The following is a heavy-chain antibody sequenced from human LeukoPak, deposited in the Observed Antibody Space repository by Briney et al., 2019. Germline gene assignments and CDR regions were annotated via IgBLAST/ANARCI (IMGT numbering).Heavy chain of an antibody. J-gene: IGHJ3*02. CDR3: ARDPQVTAIHDAFDI. CDR1: GFTARSNY. CDR2: IYSGGST. D-gene: IGHD2-21*02. V-gene: IGHV3-66*01. Sequence: GGSLRLSCAASGFTARSNYTSWVRQAPGKGLEWVSVIYSGGSTYYADSVKGRFTISRDISKNTLYLQMNSLRAEDTAVYYCARDPQVTAIHDAFDIWGQGTMVTVSS.